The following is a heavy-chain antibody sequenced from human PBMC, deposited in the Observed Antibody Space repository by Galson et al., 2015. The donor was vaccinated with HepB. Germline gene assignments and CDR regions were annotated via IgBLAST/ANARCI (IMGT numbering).Heavy chain of an antibody. Sequence: ETLSLTCAVYGGSFSGYYLTWIRQAPGKGLQWIGEISPSGSTDYNPSLKSRVSMSVDTSKNQFSLRLSSVTAADTALYYCARGGASRYSSWGQGTLVTVSS. J-gene: IGHJ5*02. CDR2: ISPSGST. CDR3: ARGGASRYSS. D-gene: IGHD5-12*01. CDR1: GGSFSGYY. V-gene: IGHV4-34*01.